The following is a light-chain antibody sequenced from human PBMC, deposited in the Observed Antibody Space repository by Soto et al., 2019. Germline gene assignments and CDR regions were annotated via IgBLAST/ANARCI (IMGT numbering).Light chain of an antibody. CDR2: EGS. Sequence: QMTQSPSALSAPVGEAVTITCTASTSVNNWLAWYRKKPGEAPKILINEGSTLERGVPSRFSGRGSGTEFTITIRSLEPDDFSSFYWQQYDPYTRTFGQGTKVEVK. V-gene: IGKV1-5*03. J-gene: IGKJ1*01. CDR1: TSVNNW. CDR3: QQYDPYTRT.